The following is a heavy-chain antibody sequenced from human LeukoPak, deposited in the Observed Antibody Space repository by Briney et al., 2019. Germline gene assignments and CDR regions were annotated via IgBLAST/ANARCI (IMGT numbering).Heavy chain of an antibody. V-gene: IGHV1-2*02. CDR1: GGTFSSYA. CDR3: ARDHTYYYDSSGYYYVLYFDY. D-gene: IGHD3-22*01. CDR2: INPNSGGT. Sequence: ASVKVSCKASGGTFSSYAISWVRQAPGQGLEWMGWINPNSGGTNYAQKFQGRVTMTRDTSISTAYMELSRLRSDDTAVYYCARDHTYYYDSSGYYYVLYFDYWGQGTLVTVSS. J-gene: IGHJ4*02.